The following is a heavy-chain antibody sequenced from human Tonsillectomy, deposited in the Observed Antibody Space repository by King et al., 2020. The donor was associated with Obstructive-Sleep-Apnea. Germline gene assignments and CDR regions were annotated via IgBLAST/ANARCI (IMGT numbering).Heavy chain of an antibody. J-gene: IGHJ4*02. D-gene: IGHD6-19*01. CDR1: GGSISSYY. CDR2: IYYSGST. V-gene: IGHV4-59*01. Sequence: QLQESGPGLVKPSETLSLTCTVSGGSISSYYWSWIRQPPGKGLEWIGYIYYSGSTNYNPSLKSRVTISVDTSKNQFSLKLSSVTAADTAVYYCARQLYSSGWDFWGQGTLVTVSS. CDR3: ARQLYSSGWDF.